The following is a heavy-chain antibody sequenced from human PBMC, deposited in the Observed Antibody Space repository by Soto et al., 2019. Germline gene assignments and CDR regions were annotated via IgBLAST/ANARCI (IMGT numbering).Heavy chain of an antibody. CDR3: ANASWFDL. CDR1: GGSISSSRYY. Sequence: QLQLQESGPGLVKPSETLSLTCTVSGGSISSSRYYWGWIRQPPGKGLEWIGRIYYSGSTYYNPPLKSRVTISVDTSRTQSPLKLSSVTAAATAVYNSANASWFDLWGQGTRVTVSS. CDR2: IYYSGST. J-gene: IGHJ5*02. V-gene: IGHV4-39*01.